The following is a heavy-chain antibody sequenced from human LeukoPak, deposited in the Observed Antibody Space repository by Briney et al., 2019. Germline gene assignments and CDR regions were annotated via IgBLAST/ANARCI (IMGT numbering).Heavy chain of an antibody. CDR3: ARGRYGGNRYFDI. D-gene: IGHD4-23*01. V-gene: IGHV1-8*01. CDR2: IHPNSGKT. Sequence: GASVKVSCKASGCTFRSYEINWVRQAPGQGLEWVGWIHPNSGKTGYAQKFQGRVTMTRDTSTETAFMELSSLKFDDTAIFYCARGRYGGNRYFDIWGQGTLVTVSS. J-gene: IGHJ4*02. CDR1: GCTFRSYE.